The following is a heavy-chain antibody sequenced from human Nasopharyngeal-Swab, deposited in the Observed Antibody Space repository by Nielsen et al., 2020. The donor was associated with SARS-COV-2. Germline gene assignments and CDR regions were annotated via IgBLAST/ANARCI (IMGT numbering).Heavy chain of an antibody. D-gene: IGHD6-13*01. CDR3: ARWSSWYNWLDP. J-gene: IGHJ5*02. Sequence: SETLSLTCAVSGDSISTGRYSWDWIRQPPGKGLEWIGSIYYSGTTYYNPSLKSRVTISVDTSKNQFSLKLNSATAADTAVYYCARWSSWYNWLDPWGQGTQVIVPS. CDR1: GDSISTGRYS. V-gene: IGHV4-39*01. CDR2: IYYSGTT.